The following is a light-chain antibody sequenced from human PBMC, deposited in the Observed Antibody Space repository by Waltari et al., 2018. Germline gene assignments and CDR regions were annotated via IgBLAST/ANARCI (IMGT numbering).Light chain of an antibody. CDR3: QQCAMSPLT. J-gene: IGKJ4*01. CDR1: QTVSKNY. V-gene: IGKV3-20*01. Sequence: EIVLTQSPGTLSLSPGERATLSCRASQTVSKNYLAWYQQKPGQAPRPLVDEASDRATGIPDRFRGSGSGTDFTLTISRLEPEDFAVYYCQQCAMSPLTFGGGTKVEI. CDR2: EAS.